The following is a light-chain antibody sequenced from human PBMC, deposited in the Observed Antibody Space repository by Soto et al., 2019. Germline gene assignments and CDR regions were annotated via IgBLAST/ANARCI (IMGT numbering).Light chain of an antibody. Sequence: DSQMTPSPSSASASVGDRVTITCRASQDVGSNLVWYQQKPGKAPNLLIYSASVLQSGVPSRFTGSGSGTDFTLTITSLQPEDFATYYCQQANSFPLTFGQGTKVEIK. V-gene: IGKV1-12*01. J-gene: IGKJ1*01. CDR1: QDVGSN. CDR3: QQANSFPLT. CDR2: SAS.